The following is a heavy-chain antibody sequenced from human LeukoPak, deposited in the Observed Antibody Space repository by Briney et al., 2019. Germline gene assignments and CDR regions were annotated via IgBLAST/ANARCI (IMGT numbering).Heavy chain of an antibody. D-gene: IGHD2-2*01. CDR2: ISGSGGST. Sequence: GGSLRLSCTASGFTFGDYAMSWFRQAPGKGLEWVSAISGSGGSTYYADSVKGRFTISRDNSKNTLYLQMNSLRAEDTAVYYYAKDGEGIVVVPAANFDYWGQGTLVTVSS. CDR1: GFTFGDYA. J-gene: IGHJ4*02. V-gene: IGHV3-23*01. CDR3: AKDGEGIVVVPAANFDY.